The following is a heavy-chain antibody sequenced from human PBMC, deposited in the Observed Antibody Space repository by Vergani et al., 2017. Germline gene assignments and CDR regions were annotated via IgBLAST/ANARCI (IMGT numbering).Heavy chain of an antibody. D-gene: IGHD3-16*01. CDR1: GFTLSNYD. J-gene: IGHJ4*02. V-gene: IGHV3-30*02. Sequence: QVQLVESGGGVVQRGGSLRLSCATSGFTLSNYDMQWIRQGPGKGLEFVAFIQFDGSNQYYADSVKGRFTLSRDFSKNTLYLQMNSLRTHDTATYYCAKHFRGWGIDYWGQGTLITVSS. CDR3: AKHFRGWGIDY. CDR2: IQFDGSNQ.